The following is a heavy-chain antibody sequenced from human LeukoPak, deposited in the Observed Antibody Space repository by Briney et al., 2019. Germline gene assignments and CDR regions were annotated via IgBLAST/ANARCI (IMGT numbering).Heavy chain of an antibody. Sequence: ASVRVSCKASGYTFTGYYMHWLRQAPGQGLEWLGRINPKTGGSNYAQKFQGRVTMTSDTSTSTAYMELSRLNSDDTAVHYCTTLVSGINYWGQGTLVTVSS. CDR2: INPKTGGS. V-gene: IGHV1-2*06. CDR3: TTLVSGINY. D-gene: IGHD1-20*01. CDR1: GYTFTGYY. J-gene: IGHJ4*02.